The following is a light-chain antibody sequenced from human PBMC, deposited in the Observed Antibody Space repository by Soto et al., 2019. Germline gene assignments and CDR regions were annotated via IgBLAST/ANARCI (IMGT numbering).Light chain of an antibody. J-gene: IGLJ1*01. Sequence: NFMLTQPHSVSESPGKTVTISCTRSSGSIASSYVQWFQQRPGRSPTTVIYVDNRRPSGVPDRFSGSIDSSSNSASLTISGLKTEDEADYYCQTYDNSNCVFGTGTKLTVL. CDR3: QTYDNSNCV. V-gene: IGLV6-57*01. CDR2: VDN. CDR1: SGSIASSY.